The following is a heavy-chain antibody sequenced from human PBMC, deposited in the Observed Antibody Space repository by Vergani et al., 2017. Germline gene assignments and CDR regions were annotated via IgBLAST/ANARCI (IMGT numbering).Heavy chain of an antibody. CDR2: ISAYSGET. D-gene: IGHD3-3*01. J-gene: IGHJ6*02. CDR1: RYPFSRYG. CDR3: SRGGFYTSRNDFKFYGLGV. V-gene: IGHV1-18*01. Sequence: QAQLVQSGAEVKKPGASVRVFCKASRYPFSRYGISWVRQAPGQGLEWMGWISAYSGETRYARSLQGRVTMTTDASTNTAYMSLRSLRSDDTAIYYCSRGGFYTSRNDFKFYGLGVWGQGTTVTV.